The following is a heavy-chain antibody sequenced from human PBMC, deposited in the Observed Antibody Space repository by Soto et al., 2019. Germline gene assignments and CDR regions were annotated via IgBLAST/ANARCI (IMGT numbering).Heavy chain of an antibody. Sequence: EVQLLESGGGLVQPGGSLRLSCAASGFTFSSYAMSWVRQAPGKGLEWVSAISGSGGSTYYADSVKGRFTISRDNSKNTLYLQMSSLSAEDTAVYYCAEDSYDYGDYRWFDPWGQGTLVTVSS. D-gene: IGHD4-17*01. J-gene: IGHJ5*02. CDR3: AEDSYDYGDYRWFDP. CDR1: GFTFSSYA. CDR2: ISGSGGST. V-gene: IGHV3-23*01.